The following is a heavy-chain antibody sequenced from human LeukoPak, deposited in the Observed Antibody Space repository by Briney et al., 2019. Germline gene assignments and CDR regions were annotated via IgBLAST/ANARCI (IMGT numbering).Heavy chain of an antibody. J-gene: IGHJ4*02. CDR1: GFTFSSYG. Sequence: GRSLRLSCAASGFTFSSYGMHWVRQAPGKGLEWVAVIWYDGSNKYYADSVKGRFTISRDNSKNTLYLQMNSLRAEDTAVYYCAREQVIQLWPGYWGQGTVVTVSS. D-gene: IGHD5-18*01. CDR3: AREQVIQLWPGY. CDR2: IWYDGSNK. V-gene: IGHV3-33*01.